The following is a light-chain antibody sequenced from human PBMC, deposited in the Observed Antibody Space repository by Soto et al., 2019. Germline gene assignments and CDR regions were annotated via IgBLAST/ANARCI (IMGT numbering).Light chain of an antibody. CDR1: QSISSW. CDR2: KAS. J-gene: IGKJ1*01. V-gene: IGKV1-5*03. CDR3: KHYNSYSEA. Sequence: DIQMTQSPSTLSASVGDRVTITCRASQSISSWLAWYQQKPGKAPKLLIYKASSLKSGVPSRFSGSGSGTEFPLTISSLQPDDFATYYCKHYNSYSEAFGQGTKV.